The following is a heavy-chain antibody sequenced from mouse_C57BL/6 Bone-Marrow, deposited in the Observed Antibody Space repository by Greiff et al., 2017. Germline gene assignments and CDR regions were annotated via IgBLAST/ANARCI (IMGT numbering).Heavy chain of an antibody. CDR2: IYPGSGST. J-gene: IGHJ1*03. V-gene: IGHV1-55*01. CDR3: GTPWYFDG. CDR1: GYTFTSYW. Sequence: QVQLKQSGAELVKPGASVKMSCKASGYTFTSYWITWVKQRPGQGLEWIGDIYPGSGSTNYNEKFKSKATLTVDTSSSTAYMQLSSLTSEDAAVYYCGTPWYFDGWGTGTTVTVSS.